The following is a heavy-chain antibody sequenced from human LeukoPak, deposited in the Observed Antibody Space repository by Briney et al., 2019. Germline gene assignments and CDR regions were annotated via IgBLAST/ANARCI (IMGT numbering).Heavy chain of an antibody. Sequence: GGSLRLSCAAPGFNFNTYWVHWGRPAPGGGAVWVSVTNTDGSSTYYADSVRGRFTISRDNAKNTLYLQMSSLRAEDTAVYYCARLYGRADTVDYWGQGTLVTVSS. J-gene: IGHJ4*02. D-gene: IGHD5-18*01. V-gene: IGHV3-74*01. CDR2: TNTDGSST. CDR3: ARLYGRADTVDY. CDR1: GFNFNTYW.